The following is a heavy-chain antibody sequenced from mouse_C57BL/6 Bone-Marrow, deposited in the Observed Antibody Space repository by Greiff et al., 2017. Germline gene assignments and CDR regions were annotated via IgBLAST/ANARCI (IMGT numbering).Heavy chain of an antibody. CDR1: GYSFTGYY. CDR2: INPSTGGT. CDR3: ARRDFDGRYDGSSDVDY. J-gene: IGHJ2*01. Sequence: EVQLQQSGPELVKPGASVKISCKASGYSFTGYYMNWVKQSPEKSLEWIGEINPSTGGTTYNQKFKAKATLTVDKSSSTAYMQLNSLTSEDSAVYYCARRDFDGRYDGSSDVDYWGQGTTLTVSS. V-gene: IGHV1-42*01. D-gene: IGHD1-1*01.